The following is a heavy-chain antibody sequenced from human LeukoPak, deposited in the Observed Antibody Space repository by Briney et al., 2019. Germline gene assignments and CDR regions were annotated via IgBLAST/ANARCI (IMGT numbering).Heavy chain of an antibody. Sequence: PGGSLRLSCAAPGFTFSSYAMHWVRQAPGKGLEYVSAISSNGASTYYANSVKGRFTISRDNSKNTLYLQMNSLRAEDTAVYYCARVYYGSGSLHYYYYYMDVWGKGTTVTISS. CDR1: GFTFSSYA. D-gene: IGHD3-10*01. J-gene: IGHJ6*03. V-gene: IGHV3-64*01. CDR2: ISSNGAST. CDR3: ARVYYGSGSLHYYYYYMDV.